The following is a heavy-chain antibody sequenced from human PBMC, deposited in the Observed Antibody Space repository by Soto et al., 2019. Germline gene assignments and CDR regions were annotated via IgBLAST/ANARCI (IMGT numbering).Heavy chain of an antibody. CDR1: GFPFSSYW. CDR2: INSDGSST. CDR3: ARFMNPYYYYGMDV. Sequence: GGSLRLSCAASGFPFSSYWMHWVRQAPGKGLVWVSRINSDGSSTSYADSVKGRFTISRDNAKNTLYLQMNSLRAEDTAVYYCARFMNPYYYYGMDVWGQGTTVTVSS. J-gene: IGHJ6*02. D-gene: IGHD3-16*01. V-gene: IGHV3-74*01.